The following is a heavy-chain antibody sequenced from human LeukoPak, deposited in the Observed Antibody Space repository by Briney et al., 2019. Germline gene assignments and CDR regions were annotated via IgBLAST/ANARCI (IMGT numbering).Heavy chain of an antibody. Sequence: GGSLRLSCAASGFTLSNYWMIHWVRQVPGKGLQWVSRINNDGNLKTDGRDTGYADSVKGRFTISTDNAKNTLYLQMNSLRAEETAVYYCARDGGTDIHDWYFDPWGRGTQVTVSS. CDR1: GFTLSNYW. CDR2: INNDGNLKTDGRDT. CDR3: ARDGGTDIHDWYFDP. J-gene: IGHJ2*01. D-gene: IGHD3-16*01. V-gene: IGHV3-74*01.